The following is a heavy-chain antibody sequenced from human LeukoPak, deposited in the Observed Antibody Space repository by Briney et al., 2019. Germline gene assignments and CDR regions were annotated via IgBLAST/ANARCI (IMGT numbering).Heavy chain of an antibody. CDR2: IRNDGSNH. Sequence: GGSLRLSCAASGFTFSHHGMHWVRQAPGKGLEWVAFIRNDGSNHYYADSVKGRFTISRDNSKNNVYLQMYSLRVEDTSIYYCVRDNNWGFDYWGQGTVVTVSS. CDR1: GFTFSHHG. J-gene: IGHJ4*02. CDR3: VRDNNWGFDY. V-gene: IGHV3-30*02. D-gene: IGHD7-27*01.